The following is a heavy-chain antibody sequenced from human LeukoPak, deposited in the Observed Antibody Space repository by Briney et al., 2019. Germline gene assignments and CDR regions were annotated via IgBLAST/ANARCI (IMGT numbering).Heavy chain of an antibody. D-gene: IGHD2-2*01. J-gene: IGHJ6*03. CDR1: GYTFTGYY. V-gene: IGHV1-2*02. Sequence: ASVKVSCKASGYTFTGYYMHWVRQAPGQGLEWMGWINPNSGGTNYAQKFQGRATMTRDTSISTAYMELSRLRSDDTAVYYCARTPSGVVPADYYYYYMDVWGKGTTVTISS. CDR3: ARTPSGVVPADYYYYYMDV. CDR2: INPNSGGT.